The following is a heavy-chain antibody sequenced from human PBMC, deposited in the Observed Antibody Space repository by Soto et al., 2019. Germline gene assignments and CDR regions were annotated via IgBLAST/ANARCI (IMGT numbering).Heavy chain of an antibody. CDR1: GFTFSSYS. CDR3: ARDKITGLFDY. J-gene: IGHJ4*02. CDR2: ISSSSSYI. V-gene: IGHV3-21*01. D-gene: IGHD2-8*02. Sequence: GGSLRLSCAASGFTFSSYSMNWVRQAPGKGLEWVSSISSSSSYIYYADSVKGRFTISRDNAKNSLYLQMNSLRAEDTAVYYCARDKITGLFDYWGQGTLVTVSS.